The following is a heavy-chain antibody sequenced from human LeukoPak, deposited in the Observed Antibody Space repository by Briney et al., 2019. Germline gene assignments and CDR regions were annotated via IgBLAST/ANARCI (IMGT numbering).Heavy chain of an antibody. J-gene: IGHJ4*02. CDR3: AKEGVTYYYDRSEWYFGY. D-gene: IGHD3-22*01. V-gene: IGHV3-30*02. CDR2: IRYDGSNK. Sequence: GGSLRLSCAASGFTFSSYGMHWVRQAPGKGLEWVAFIRYDGSNKYYADSVKGRFTISRDNSKNTLYLQMNSLRAEDTAVYYCAKEGVTYYYDRSEWYFGYWGQGTLVTVSS. CDR1: GFTFSSYG.